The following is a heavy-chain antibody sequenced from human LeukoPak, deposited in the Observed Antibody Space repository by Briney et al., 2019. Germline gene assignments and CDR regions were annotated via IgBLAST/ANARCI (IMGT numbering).Heavy chain of an antibody. D-gene: IGHD1-26*01. V-gene: IGHV3-23*01. CDR3: AKANYSGSYYFDS. CDR2: FSAGGGTT. CDR1: TSTLSRSA. J-gene: IGHJ4*02. Sequence: GGSLRLSCAASTSTLSRSAMNWVRQAPGKGLEWVSSFSAGGGTTYYADSVKGRFTISRDNSKNTLSVQMNSLRAEDTAVYYCAKANYSGSYYFDSWGQGTLVTVSS.